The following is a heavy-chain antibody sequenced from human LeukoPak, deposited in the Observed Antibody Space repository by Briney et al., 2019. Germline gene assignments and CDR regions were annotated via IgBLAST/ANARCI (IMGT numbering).Heavy chain of an antibody. CDR2: ISGSGGST. Sequence: PGGSLRLSCAASGFTFGSYAMSWVRQAPGKGLEWVSAISGSGGSTYYADSVKGRFTISRDNSKNTLYLQMNSLRAEDTAVYYCAKSDLVVVPAAHDYWGQGTLVTVSS. CDR1: GFTFGSYA. CDR3: AKSDLVVVPAAHDY. J-gene: IGHJ4*02. V-gene: IGHV3-23*01. D-gene: IGHD2-2*01.